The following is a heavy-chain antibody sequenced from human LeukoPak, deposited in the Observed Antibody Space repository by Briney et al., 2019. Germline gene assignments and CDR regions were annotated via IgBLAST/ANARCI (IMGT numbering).Heavy chain of an antibody. D-gene: IGHD3-9*01. CDR1: GGSFSGYY. V-gene: IGHV4-34*01. Sequence: SETLSLTCAVYGGSFSGYYWSWIRQPPGKGLEWIGEINHSGSTNYNPSLKSRVTISVDTSKNQFSLKLSSVTAADTAVYYCARVKASYYDILTGYFGVVDRDYYYYYMDVWGKGTTVTISS. J-gene: IGHJ6*03. CDR3: ARVKASYYDILTGYFGVVDRDYYYYYMDV. CDR2: INHSGST.